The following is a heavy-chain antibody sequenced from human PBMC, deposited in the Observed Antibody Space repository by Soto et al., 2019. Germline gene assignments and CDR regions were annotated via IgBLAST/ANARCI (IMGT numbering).Heavy chain of an antibody. CDR2: ISSNGGST. CDR1: GFTFSSYA. CDR3: VKEVVARAKSFDY. V-gene: IGHV3-64D*08. D-gene: IGHD5-12*01. J-gene: IGHJ4*02. Sequence: GGSLRLSCSASGFTFSSYAMHWVRQAPGKGLEYVSAISSNGGSTYYADSVKGRFTISRDNSKNTLYLQMSSLRAEDTAVYYCVKEVVARAKSFDYWGQGTLVTVSS.